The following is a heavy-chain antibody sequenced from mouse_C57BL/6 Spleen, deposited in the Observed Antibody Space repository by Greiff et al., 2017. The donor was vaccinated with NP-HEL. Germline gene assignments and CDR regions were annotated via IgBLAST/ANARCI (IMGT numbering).Heavy chain of an antibody. Sequence: QVQLQQPGTELVKPGASVKLSCKASGYTFTSYWMHWVKQRPGQGLEWIGNINPSNGGTNYNEKFKSKATLTVDKSSSTAYMQLISLTSEECAVYCRANREMVTELCFDYWGQGTTLTVSS. CDR1: GYTFTSYW. CDR2: INPSNGGT. J-gene: IGHJ2*01. CDR3: ANREMVTELCFDY. D-gene: IGHD2-2*01. V-gene: IGHV1-53*01.